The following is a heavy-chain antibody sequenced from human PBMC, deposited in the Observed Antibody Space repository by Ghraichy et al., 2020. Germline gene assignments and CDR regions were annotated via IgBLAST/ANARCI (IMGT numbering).Heavy chain of an antibody. J-gene: IGHJ4*02. D-gene: IGHD1-26*01. CDR2: IRGSGSRT. Sequence: GGSLRLSCSASGFTFSSYAMSWVRQAPGKGLEWVSTIRGSGSRTYYADSVKGRFTISRDKAKNTLYLQMNSLRVEDTAVFYCAKGIVGPVSASDCWGEGTLVTVSS. V-gene: IGHV3-23*01. CDR1: GFTFSSYA. CDR3: AKGIVGPVSASDC.